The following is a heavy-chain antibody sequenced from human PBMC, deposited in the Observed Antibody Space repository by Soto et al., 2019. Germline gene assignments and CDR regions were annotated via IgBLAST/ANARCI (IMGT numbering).Heavy chain of an antibody. J-gene: IGHJ6*02. CDR2: ISGSGGST. D-gene: IGHD3-3*01. Sequence: PGGSLRLSCAASGFTFSSYAMSWVRQAPGKGLEWVSAISGSGGSTYYADSVKGRFTISRDNSKNTLYLQMNSLRAEDTAVYYCAKGRGGLRFLEWLESSKRTAFIGGMDVWGQGTTVTVSS. CDR3: AKGRGGLRFLEWLESSKRTAFIGGMDV. V-gene: IGHV3-23*01. CDR1: GFTFSSYA.